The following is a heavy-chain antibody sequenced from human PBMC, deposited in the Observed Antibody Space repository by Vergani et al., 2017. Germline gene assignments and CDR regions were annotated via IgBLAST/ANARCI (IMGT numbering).Heavy chain of an antibody. V-gene: IGHV3-21*01. CDR2: ISSSGTYI. D-gene: IGHD6-6*01. J-gene: IGHJ4*02. CDR3: ARESYSSASFDY. Sequence: VQLVESGGGVVQPGRSLRLSCAASGFTFSGFSMNWVRQAPGKGLEWVSSISSSGTYIYYADSMKGRFTISRDNAKKSLYLQMNSLRAEDTAVYYCARESYSSASFDYWGQGTLVTVSS. CDR1: GFTFSGFS.